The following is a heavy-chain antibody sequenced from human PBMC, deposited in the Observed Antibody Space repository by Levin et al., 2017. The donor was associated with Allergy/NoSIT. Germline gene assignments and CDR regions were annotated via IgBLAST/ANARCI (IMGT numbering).Heavy chain of an antibody. CDR2: INHSGST. D-gene: IGHD6-13*01. J-gene: IGHJ5*02. CDR1: GGSFSGYY. V-gene: IGHV4-34*01. CDR3: ARVTLAAAGTSPWFDP. Sequence: TSSETLSLTCAVYGGSFSGYYWSWIRQPPGKGLEWIGEINHSGSTNYNPSLKSRVTISVDTSKNQFSLKLSSVTAADTAVYYCARVTLAAAGTSPWFDPWGQGTLVTVSS.